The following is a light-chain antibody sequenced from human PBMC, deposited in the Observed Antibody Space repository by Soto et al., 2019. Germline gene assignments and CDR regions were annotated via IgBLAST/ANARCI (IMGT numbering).Light chain of an antibody. CDR3: GTWDSSLSAYV. J-gene: IGLJ1*01. CDR1: SSNIGNNY. V-gene: IGLV1-51*02. CDR2: ENN. Sequence: QSVLTQPPSVSVAPGQKVTISCSGSSSNIGNNYVSWYQQLPGTAPKLLMYENNRRPSGIPDRFSGSKSGTSATLGITGLQTGDEADYYCGTWDSSLSAYVFGTGTKVTVL.